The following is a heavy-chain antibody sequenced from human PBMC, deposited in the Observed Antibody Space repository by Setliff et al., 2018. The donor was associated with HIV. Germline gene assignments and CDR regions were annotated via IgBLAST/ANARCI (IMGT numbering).Heavy chain of an antibody. Sequence: GGSLRLSCAASGFTFSTYAMSWVRQAPGQGLEWVSSISSSSSYIYYADSVKGRFTISRDNAKNSLFLQMNSLRAEDTAVYYCARDPTARGDAFDIWGQGTMVTVSS. CDR1: GFTFSTYA. D-gene: IGHD4-17*01. J-gene: IGHJ3*02. V-gene: IGHV3-21*01. CDR2: ISSSSSYI. CDR3: ARDPTARGDAFDI.